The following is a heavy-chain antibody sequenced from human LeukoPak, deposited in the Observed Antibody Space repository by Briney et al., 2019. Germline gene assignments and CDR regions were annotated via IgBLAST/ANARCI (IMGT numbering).Heavy chain of an antibody. J-gene: IGHJ3*02. V-gene: IGHV1-8*01. CDR1: GYTFTSYD. CDR2: MNPNSGNT. Sequence: GASVKVSCKASGYTFTSYDINWVRQATGQGLEWMGWMNPNSGNTGYAQKFQGRVTMTRNTSISTAYMELSSLRSEDTAVYYCAKYARTSGSYSFDIWGQGTIVTVSS. D-gene: IGHD1-26*01. CDR3: AKYARTSGSYSFDI.